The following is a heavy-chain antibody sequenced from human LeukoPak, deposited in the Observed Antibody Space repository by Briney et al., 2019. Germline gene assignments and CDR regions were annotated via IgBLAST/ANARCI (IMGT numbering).Heavy chain of an antibody. J-gene: IGHJ4*02. CDR1: GFTVSSSH. CDR2: ISGSGGST. Sequence: GGSLRLSCAASGFTVSSSHMSWARQAPGKGLEWVSAISGSGGSTYYADSVKGRFTISRDNSKNTLYLQMNSLRAEDTAVYYCTKGTIWLPFDYWGQGTLVTVSS. CDR3: TKGTIWLPFDY. V-gene: IGHV3-23*01. D-gene: IGHD5-18*01.